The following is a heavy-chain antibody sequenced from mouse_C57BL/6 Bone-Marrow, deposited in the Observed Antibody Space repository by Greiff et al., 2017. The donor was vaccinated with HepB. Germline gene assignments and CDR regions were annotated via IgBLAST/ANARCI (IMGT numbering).Heavy chain of an antibody. CDR1: GYTFTDYE. CDR3: TRPPYGSSYWFDY. Sequence: VQLQESGAELVRPGASVTLSCKASGYTFTDYEMHWVKQTPVHGLEWIGAIDPETGGTAYNQKFKGKAILTADKSSSTAYMELRSLTSEDSAVYDCTRPPYGSSYWFDYWGQGTTLTVSS. J-gene: IGHJ2*01. CDR2: IDPETGGT. D-gene: IGHD1-1*01. V-gene: IGHV1-15*01.